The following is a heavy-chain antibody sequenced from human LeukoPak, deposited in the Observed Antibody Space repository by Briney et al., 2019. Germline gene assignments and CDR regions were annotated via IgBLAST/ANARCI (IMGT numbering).Heavy chain of an antibody. CDR2: IIPIFGTA. CDR1: GGTFSSYA. D-gene: IGHD3-9*01. J-gene: IGHJ5*02. CDR3: ALLNDILTGYNWFDP. V-gene: IGHV1-69*05. Sequence: SVKVSCKASGGTFSSYAISWVRQAPGQGLEWMGGIIPIFGTANYAQKFQGRVTITTDESTSTAYMELSSLRSEDTAVYYCALLNDILTGYNWFDPWGQGTLVTVSS.